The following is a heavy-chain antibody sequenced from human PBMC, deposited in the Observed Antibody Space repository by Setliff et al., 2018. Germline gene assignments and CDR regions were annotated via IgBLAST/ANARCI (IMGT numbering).Heavy chain of an antibody. D-gene: IGHD4-17*01. CDR1: GYIFSTYG. J-gene: IGHJ5*02. V-gene: IGHV1-2*02. Sequence: GASVKVSCKASGYIFSTYGITWVRQAPGQGLEWMGWISAKSGGTRYAQKFQGRVTMTRDTSISTAYMELSSLRSDDTAVYSCARSRLYGGWFDPWGQGTLVTVSS. CDR2: ISAKSGGT. CDR3: ARSRLYGGWFDP.